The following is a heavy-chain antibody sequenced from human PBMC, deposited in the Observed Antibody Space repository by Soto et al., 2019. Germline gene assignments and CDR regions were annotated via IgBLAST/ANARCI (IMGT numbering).Heavy chain of an antibody. CDR2: MYYSGTT. CDR1: GGSISSSSYF. CDR3: ARRYDPGFDY. V-gene: IGHV4-39*01. Sequence: PSETLSLTCTVSGGSISSSSYFWGWNRQPPGKGLEWIGSMYYSGTTYYNPSLKSRVTISVDTSKNQFSLKLSSVTAADTAVYYCARRYDPGFDYWGQGTLVTVSS. D-gene: IGHD5-12*01. J-gene: IGHJ4*02.